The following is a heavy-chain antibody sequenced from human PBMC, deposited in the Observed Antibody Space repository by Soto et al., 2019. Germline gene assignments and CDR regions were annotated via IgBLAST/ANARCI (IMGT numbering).Heavy chain of an antibody. V-gene: IGHV4-34*01. CDR2: INDRGSI. Sequence: QVQLQQWGAGPLRPLETLSLTCGVSGGSFSGYYWAWIRQSRGKGLEWIGEINDRGSINYNPSLKSGVSISVDTSKNHYSLNLRSVTAADTAVYYCARESHDILTGPPWVWYFDLWGRGTLVTVSS. J-gene: IGHJ2*01. CDR1: GGSFSGYY. CDR3: ARESHDILTGPPWVWYFDL. D-gene: IGHD3-9*01.